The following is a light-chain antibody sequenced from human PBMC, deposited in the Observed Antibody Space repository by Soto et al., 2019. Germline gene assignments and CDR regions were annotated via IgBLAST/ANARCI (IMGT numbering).Light chain of an antibody. CDR3: SSYTSSNTLV. CDR2: EVS. V-gene: IGLV2-14*01. J-gene: IGLJ1*01. Sequence: QSALTQPASVSASPGQSITISCTGTSSDVGGYNYVSWYQQHPGKAPKLMIYEVSNRPSGVSNRFSGSKSGNTASLTISGLQAEDEDDYYCSSYTSSNTLVFGTGTKPPS. CDR1: SSDVGGYNY.